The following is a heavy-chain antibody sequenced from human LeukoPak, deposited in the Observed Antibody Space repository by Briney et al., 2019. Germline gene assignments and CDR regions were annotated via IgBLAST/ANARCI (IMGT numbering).Heavy chain of an antibody. CDR3: ARTGSLPSSVAGIDY. J-gene: IGHJ4*02. D-gene: IGHD6-19*01. CDR2: IYYSGST. V-gene: IGHV4-39*01. Sequence: PSETLSLTCTVSGGSISSSSYYWGWIRQPPGKGLEWIGSIYYSGSTYYNPSLKSRVTISVDTSKNQFSLKLSSVTAADTAVYYCARTGSLPSSVAGIDYWGQGTLVTVSS. CDR1: GGSISSSSYY.